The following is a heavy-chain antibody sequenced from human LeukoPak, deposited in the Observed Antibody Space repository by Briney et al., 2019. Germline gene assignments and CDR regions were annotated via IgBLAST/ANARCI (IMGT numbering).Heavy chain of an antibody. J-gene: IGHJ4*02. CDR1: GFTFSSYS. V-gene: IGHV3-21*01. CDR2: ISSSSSYI. Sequence: GGSLRLSCAASGFTFSSYSMNWVRQAPGKGLEWVSSISSSSSYIYYADSVKGRFTISRDNAKNSLYLQMNGLRAEDTAVYYCARDGAEAAASFDYWGQGTLVTVSS. CDR3: ARDGAEAAASFDY. D-gene: IGHD6-13*01.